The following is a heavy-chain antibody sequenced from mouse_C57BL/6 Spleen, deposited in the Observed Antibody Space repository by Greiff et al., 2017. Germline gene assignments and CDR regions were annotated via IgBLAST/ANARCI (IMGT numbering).Heavy chain of an antibody. CDR3: ARNADYEAWFAY. J-gene: IGHJ3*01. V-gene: IGHV2-2*01. D-gene: IGHD2-4*01. CDR2: IWSGGST. CDR1: GFSLTSYG. Sequence: QVQLQQSGPGLVQPSQSLSITCTVSGFSLTSYGVHWVRQSPGKGLEWLGVIWSGGSTDYNAAFISRLSISKDNSKSQVFFKMNSLQADDTAIYYCARNADYEAWFAYWGQGTLVTVSA.